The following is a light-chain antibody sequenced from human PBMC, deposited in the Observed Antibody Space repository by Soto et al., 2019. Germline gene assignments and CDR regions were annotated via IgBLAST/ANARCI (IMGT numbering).Light chain of an antibody. CDR2: QDN. J-gene: IGLJ1*01. CDR1: SGSIASNF. Sequence: NFMLTQPHSVSESPGKTVTISCTRSSGSIASNFVQWSQQRPGSSPTTVIYQDNQRPSGVPHRFSGSIDRSSNSASLTISGLRTEDEADYYCQSYDESSHVFGTGTKAPS. V-gene: IGLV6-57*01. CDR3: QSYDESSHV.